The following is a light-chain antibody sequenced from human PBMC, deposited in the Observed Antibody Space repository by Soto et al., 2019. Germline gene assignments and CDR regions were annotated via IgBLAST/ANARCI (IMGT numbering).Light chain of an antibody. CDR1: QSFSSSS. CDR2: DAS. J-gene: IGKJ2*01. CDR3: QHYGSSTYT. V-gene: IGKV3D-20*01. Sequence: EIVLTQAPATLSLSPGESATLSCGASQSFSSSSLAWYHHKPGLAPRLLIYDASSRATGIPDRFSGSGSGTDFTLTISRLEPEDFAVYYCQHYGSSTYTFGQGTKLEIK.